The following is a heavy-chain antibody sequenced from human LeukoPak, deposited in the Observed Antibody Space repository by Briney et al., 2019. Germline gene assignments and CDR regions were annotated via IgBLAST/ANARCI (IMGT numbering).Heavy chain of an antibody. CDR1: GYTFTRYG. CDR3: ARGRVITGTTPLDY. J-gene: IGHJ4*02. CDR2: ISAYNGKT. D-gene: IGHD1-20*01. Sequence: ASVKVSCKASGYTFTRYGISWVRQAPGQGVEGMGWISAYNGKTNYAKKLQGRVTITTETTTSKAYMELRSLRSDDTAVYYCARGRVITGTTPLDYWGQGTLVTVSS. V-gene: IGHV1-18*01.